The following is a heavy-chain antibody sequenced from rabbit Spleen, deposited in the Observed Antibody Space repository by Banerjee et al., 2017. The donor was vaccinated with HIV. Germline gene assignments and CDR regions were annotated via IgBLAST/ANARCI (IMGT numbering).Heavy chain of an antibody. D-gene: IGHD8-1*01. CDR1: GFTLSSYY. J-gene: IGHJ4*01. Sequence: QLEESAGGLVQPGGSLKLSCKASGFTLSSYYMNWVRQAPGKGLEWIGYIDPVFGITYYANWVNGRFSISRENAQNTVFLQMTSLTVADTATFFCGRAGGSFFALWGPGTLVTVS. CDR3: GRAGGSFFAL. V-gene: IGHV1S7*01. CDR2: IDPVFGIT.